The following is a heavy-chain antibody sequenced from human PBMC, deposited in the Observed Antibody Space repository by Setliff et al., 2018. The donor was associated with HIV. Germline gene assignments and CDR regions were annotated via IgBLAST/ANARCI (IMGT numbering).Heavy chain of an antibody. CDR1: GGSFSRDY. D-gene: IGHD3-22*01. CDR2: INRSGIT. Sequence: SETLSLTCAVYGGSFSRDYWTWIRQPPGKGPEWIGEINRSGITNYNSFLKSRVTISIDTSKNQFSLKLNSVTAADTAMYYCATGWLDSSGQKNFGSWGQGTLVTVSS. CDR3: ATGWLDSSGQKNFGS. J-gene: IGHJ5*01. V-gene: IGHV4-34*01.